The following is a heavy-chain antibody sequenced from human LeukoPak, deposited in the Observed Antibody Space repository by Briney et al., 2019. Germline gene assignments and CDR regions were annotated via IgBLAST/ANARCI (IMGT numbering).Heavy chain of an antibody. J-gene: IGHJ4*02. CDR3: ARDSEFDY. CDR2: ISAAGGST. CDR1: GFTFSNYA. V-gene: IGHV3-23*01. Sequence: PGGSLRLSCAASGFTFSNYAISWVRQAPGKGLEWVLAISAAGGSTYYADSVKGRFTFSRDNAKNTLYVQMNSLRAEDTAVYYCARDSEFDYWGQGTLVTVSS.